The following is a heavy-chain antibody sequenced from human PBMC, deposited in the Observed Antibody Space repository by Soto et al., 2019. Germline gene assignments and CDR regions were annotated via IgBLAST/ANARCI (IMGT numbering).Heavy chain of an antibody. Sequence: SETLSLTCTVSGGSISSGGYYWSWIRQHPWRGLEWIGYIYYSGSPYYNPSLKSRVTISVDTSKNQFSLKLSSVTAADTAVYYCASVLGGYDSHPHFDYWGQGTLVTVSS. D-gene: IGHD5-12*01. CDR3: ASVLGGYDSHPHFDY. J-gene: IGHJ4*02. CDR1: GGSISSGGYY. CDR2: IYYSGSP. V-gene: IGHV4-31*03.